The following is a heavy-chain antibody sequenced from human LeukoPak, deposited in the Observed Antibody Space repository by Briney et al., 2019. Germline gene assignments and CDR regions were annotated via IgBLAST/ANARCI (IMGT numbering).Heavy chain of an antibody. V-gene: IGHV3-23*01. CDR3: AKDRGQWLVRYFDY. Sequence: GGSLRLSCAASGFTFSSYAMSWVRQAPGKGLEWVSAISGSGGSTYYADSVKGRFTLSWDNSKNTLYLQMNSLRAEDTAVYYCAKDRGQWLVRYFDYWGQGTLVTVSS. D-gene: IGHD6-19*01. CDR2: ISGSGGST. J-gene: IGHJ4*02. CDR1: GFTFSSYA.